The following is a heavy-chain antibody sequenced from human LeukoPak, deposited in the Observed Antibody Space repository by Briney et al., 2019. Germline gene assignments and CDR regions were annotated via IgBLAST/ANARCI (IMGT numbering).Heavy chain of an antibody. CDR1: GGSFSGYY. D-gene: IGHD3-9*01. V-gene: IGHV4-34*01. Sequence: SETLSLTCAVYGGSFSGYYWSWVRQPPGKGLEWIGEINHSGSTNYNPSLKSRVTISVDTSKNQFSLKLSFVTAADTAVYYCARGLRYFDSFDYWGQGTLVTVSS. J-gene: IGHJ4*02. CDR3: ARGLRYFDSFDY. CDR2: INHSGST.